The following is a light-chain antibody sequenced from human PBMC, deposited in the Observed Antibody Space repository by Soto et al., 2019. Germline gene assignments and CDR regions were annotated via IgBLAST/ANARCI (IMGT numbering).Light chain of an antibody. CDR3: QQYGSSPEWT. V-gene: IGKV3-20*01. CDR2: DGS. J-gene: IGKJ1*01. CDR1: QSVGSF. Sequence: EIVLTNSPGTLSLSRGEIATLSCRASQSVGSFLAWHQQKPGQAPRLLIYDGSHRATGIPARFSGSGYGTEFTLTISSLEPEDFAVYNCQQYGSSPEWTFGQATKVDI.